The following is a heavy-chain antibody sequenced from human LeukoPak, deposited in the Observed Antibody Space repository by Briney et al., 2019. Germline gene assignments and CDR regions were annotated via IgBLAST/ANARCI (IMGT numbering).Heavy chain of an antibody. J-gene: IGHJ5*02. Sequence: AASVKVSCKASGYTFTGYYMHWVRQAPGQGFEWMGWINPNSGGTNYAQKFQGRVTMTRDTSLSTVYMDLSRLTSDDTAVYYCARELRVVRGRFDPWGQGALVTVSS. CDR2: INPNSGGT. CDR3: ARELRVVRGRFDP. V-gene: IGHV1-2*02. D-gene: IGHD3-10*01. CDR1: GYTFTGYY.